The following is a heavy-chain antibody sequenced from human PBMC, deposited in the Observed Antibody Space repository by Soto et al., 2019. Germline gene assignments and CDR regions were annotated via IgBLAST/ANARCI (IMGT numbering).Heavy chain of an antibody. CDR1: GGSFSGYY. J-gene: IGHJ4*02. Sequence: QVQLQQWGAGLLKPSETLSLTCAVYGGSFSGYYWSWIRQPPGKGLEWIGEINHSGSTNYNPSLKSRVTISVDTSKNQFSLKLSSVTAADTAVYYCAREATAMLDYWGQGTLVTVSS. CDR2: INHSGST. D-gene: IGHD5-18*01. CDR3: AREATAMLDY. V-gene: IGHV4-34*01.